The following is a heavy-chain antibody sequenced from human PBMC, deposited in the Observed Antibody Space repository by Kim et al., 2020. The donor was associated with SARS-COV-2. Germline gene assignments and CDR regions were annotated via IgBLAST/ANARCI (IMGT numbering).Heavy chain of an antibody. J-gene: IGHJ4*02. V-gene: IGHV3-30*18. CDR3: AKVGVRVLLGGWFDY. D-gene: IGHD6-19*01. CDR2: ISYDGSNK. Sequence: GGSLRLSCAASGFTFSSYGMHWVRQAPGKGLEWVAVISYDGSNKYYADSVKGRFTISRDNSKNTLYLQMNSLRAEDTAVYYCAKVGVRVLLGGWFDYWGQGTLVTVSS. CDR1: GFTFSSYG.